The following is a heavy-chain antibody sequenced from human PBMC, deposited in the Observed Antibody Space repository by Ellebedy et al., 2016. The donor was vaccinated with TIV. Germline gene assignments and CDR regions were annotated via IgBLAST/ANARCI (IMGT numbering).Heavy chain of an antibody. CDR2: IKQDGSEK. J-gene: IGHJ3*02. CDR3: AREGYRDAFDI. D-gene: IGHD3-16*02. Sequence: GESLKISCAASGFTFSNYWMSWVRQAPGKGLEWVANIKQDGSEKYYVDSVKGRFTISRDNAKNSLYLQMNSLRAEDTAVYYCAREGYRDAFDIWGQGTMVTVSS. V-gene: IGHV3-7*01. CDR1: GFTFSNYW.